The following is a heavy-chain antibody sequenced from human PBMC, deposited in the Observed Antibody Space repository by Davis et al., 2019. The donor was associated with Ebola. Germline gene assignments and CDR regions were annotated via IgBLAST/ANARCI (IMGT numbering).Heavy chain of an antibody. CDR1: GFTFSRHW. CDR2: IKEDGSEK. J-gene: IGHJ4*02. D-gene: IGHD5-18*01. V-gene: IGHV3-7*01. CDR3: ARDPPYSYGSSFDY. Sequence: GESLKISCAASGFTFSRHWMSWVRQAPGKGLERVANIKEDGSEKNYVDSVKGRFTISRDNAKNSLYLQMNSLRAEDTAVYYCARDPPYSYGSSFDYWGQGTLVTVSS.